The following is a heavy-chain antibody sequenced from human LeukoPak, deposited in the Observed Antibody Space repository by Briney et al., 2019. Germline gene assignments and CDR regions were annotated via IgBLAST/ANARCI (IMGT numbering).Heavy chain of an antibody. CDR2: IYYSGST. CDR1: GGSISSSSYY. Sequence: PSETLSLTRTVSGGSISSSSYYWGWIRQPPGKGLEWIGSIYYSGSTYYNPSLKSRVTISVDTSKNQFSLKLSSVAAADTAVYYCASTNLGYCSGGSCLDAFDIWGQGTMVTVSS. V-gene: IGHV4-39*07. J-gene: IGHJ3*02. CDR3: ASTNLGYCSGGSCLDAFDI. D-gene: IGHD2-15*01.